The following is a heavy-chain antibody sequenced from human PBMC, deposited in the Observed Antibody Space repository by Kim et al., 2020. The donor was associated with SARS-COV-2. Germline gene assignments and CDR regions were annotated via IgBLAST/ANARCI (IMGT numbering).Heavy chain of an antibody. CDR3: AKDQLDDILTGYYLDY. V-gene: IGHV3-30*02. J-gene: IGHJ4*02. Sequence: GKGRFTISRDNSKNTLYLQRNSLRAEDTAVYYCAKDQLDDILTGYYLDYWGQGTLVTVSS. D-gene: IGHD3-9*01.